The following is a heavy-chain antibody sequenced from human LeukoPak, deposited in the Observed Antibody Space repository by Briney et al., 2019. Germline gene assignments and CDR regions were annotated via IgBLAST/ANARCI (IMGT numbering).Heavy chain of an antibody. CDR3: ARRRIAAAGTFEPREWFDS. CDR2: IYPGHSDT. CDR1: GYSITSYW. Sequence: GESLKISCKGSGYSITSYWISCVRHMPGKDLEWMGTIYPGHSDTRYIPSFQSQVTISADKSISTAYLQWSSLKDSDTAMYYCARRRIAAAGTFEPREWFDSWGQGTLVTVSS. D-gene: IGHD6-13*01. V-gene: IGHV5-51*01. J-gene: IGHJ5*01.